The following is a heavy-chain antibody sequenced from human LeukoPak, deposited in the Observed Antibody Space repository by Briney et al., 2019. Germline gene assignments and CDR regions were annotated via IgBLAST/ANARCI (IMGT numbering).Heavy chain of an antibody. CDR3: AKVPPDIVSYYVDY. CDR1: GFTFSSYD. CDR2: ISGSGGST. J-gene: IGHJ4*02. D-gene: IGHD2-15*01. V-gene: IGHV3-23*01. Sequence: GGSLRLSCAAYGFTFSSYDMSWVRQAPGKGLEWVSAISGSGGSTSYADSVKGRITIYRDNSNNTLYLQMNILRAEDTAVYYCAKVPPDIVSYYVDYCGQGTLVTVSS.